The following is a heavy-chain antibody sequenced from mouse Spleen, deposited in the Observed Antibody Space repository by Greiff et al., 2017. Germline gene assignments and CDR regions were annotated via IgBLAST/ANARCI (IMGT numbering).Heavy chain of an antibody. CDR2: INPSTGGT. CDR3: ARDDYVDY. D-gene: IGHD2-4*01. J-gene: IGHJ4*01. CDR1: GYSFTGYY. Sequence: VQLKESGPELVKPGASVKISCKASGYSFTGYYMNWVKQSPEKSLEWIGEINPSTGGTTYNQKFKAKATLTVDKSSSTAYMQLKSLTSEDSAVYYCARDDYVDYWGQGTSVTVSS. V-gene: IGHV1-42*01.